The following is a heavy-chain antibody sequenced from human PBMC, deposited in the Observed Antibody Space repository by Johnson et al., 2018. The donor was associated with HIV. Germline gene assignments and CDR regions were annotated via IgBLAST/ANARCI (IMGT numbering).Heavy chain of an antibody. CDR2: IGTAGDT. V-gene: IGHV3-13*01. D-gene: IGHD3-22*01. CDR3: ARSDYDSSGYYAFDI. CDR1: GFTFSSYD. J-gene: IGHJ3*02. Sequence: VLLVESGGGLVQPGWSLRLSCAASGFTFSSYDMHWVRQATGKGLEWVSAIGTAGDTYYPGSVKGRFTISRENAKNSLYLQMNSLRAGDTAVNSCARSDYDSSGYYAFDIWGQGTMVTVSS.